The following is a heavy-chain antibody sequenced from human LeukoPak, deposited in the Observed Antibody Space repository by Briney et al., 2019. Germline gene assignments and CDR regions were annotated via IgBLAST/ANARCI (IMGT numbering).Heavy chain of an antibody. CDR1: GGSISSGGYH. Sequence: PSQTLSLTCTVSGGSISSGGYHWSWIRQHPGKGLEWIGYIYYSGSTYYNPSLKSRVTISVDTSKNQFSLKLSSVTAADTAVYYCAREPPGGYYDSSGYFDYWGQGTLVTVSS. CDR3: AREPPGGYYDSSGYFDY. V-gene: IGHV4-31*03. D-gene: IGHD3-22*01. J-gene: IGHJ4*02. CDR2: IYYSGST.